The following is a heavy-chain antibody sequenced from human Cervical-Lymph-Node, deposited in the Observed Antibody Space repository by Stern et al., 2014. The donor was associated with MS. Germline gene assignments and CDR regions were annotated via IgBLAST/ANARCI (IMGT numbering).Heavy chain of an antibody. CDR2: IWYDGSNP. V-gene: IGHV3-33*01. D-gene: IGHD6-13*01. Sequence: QLLESGGGVVQPGRSLRLSCAASGFSFSRYAMHWVRQAPGKGLEWVALIWYDGSNPYYADSVTGRFTISRDNFKNTLYLQMNSLRAEDTAVYYCASAYSSSHYYFDYWGQGTLVTVSS. CDR3: ASAYSSSHYYFDY. J-gene: IGHJ4*02. CDR1: GFSFSRYA.